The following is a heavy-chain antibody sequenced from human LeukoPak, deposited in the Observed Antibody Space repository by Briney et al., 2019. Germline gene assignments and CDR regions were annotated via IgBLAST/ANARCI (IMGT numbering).Heavy chain of an antibody. CDR3: TRMDRYYDSSGHYYMDV. Sequence: NPGGSLRLSCAASGFTFSNAWMSWVRQAPGKGLEWVGRIKSKTDGGTTDYAAPVKGRFTISRDDSKSIAYLQMNSLKTEDTAVYYCTRMDRYYDSSGHYYMDVWGKGTTVTVSS. CDR1: GFTFSNAW. J-gene: IGHJ6*03. D-gene: IGHD3-22*01. V-gene: IGHV3-15*05. CDR2: IKSKTDGGTT.